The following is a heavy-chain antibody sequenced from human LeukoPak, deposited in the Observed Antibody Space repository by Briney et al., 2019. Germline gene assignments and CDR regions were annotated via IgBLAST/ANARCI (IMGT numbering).Heavy chain of an antibody. CDR3: ARNGGATEFYFDY. CDR2: MNPNSGNT. CDR1: GYTFTSYD. D-gene: IGHD1-26*01. J-gene: IGHJ4*02. V-gene: IGHV1-8*01. Sequence: GASVKVSCKASGYTFTSYDINWVRQATGQGLEWMGWMNPNSGNTGYAQKFQGRVTITRDTSASTAYMELSSLRSEDTAVYYCARNGGATEFYFDYWGQGTLVTVSS.